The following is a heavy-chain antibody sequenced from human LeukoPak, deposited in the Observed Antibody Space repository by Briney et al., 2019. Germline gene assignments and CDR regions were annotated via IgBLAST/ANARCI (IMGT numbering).Heavy chain of an antibody. D-gene: IGHD3-10*01. CDR2: ISSGGSTK. Sequence: GGSLRLSCAASGFSFSSHSMNWVRQAPGKGLEWISYISSGGSTKYYVDSVRGRFTISRDNDKNSMYLQMNSLRAEDTAVYYCARGQRNYYGSGSYYKQFDYWGQGTLVTVSS. V-gene: IGHV3-48*01. CDR3: ARGQRNYYGSGSYYKQFDY. J-gene: IGHJ4*02. CDR1: GFSFSSHS.